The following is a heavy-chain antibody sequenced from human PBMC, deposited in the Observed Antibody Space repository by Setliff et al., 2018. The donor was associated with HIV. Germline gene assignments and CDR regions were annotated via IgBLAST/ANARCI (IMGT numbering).Heavy chain of an antibody. CDR2: ISSTGNTI. CDR3: AREGRITSFGVIIPGSNALDV. Sequence: LRLSCAASGFTFSTYAMNWVRQAPGKGLEWISYISSTGNTIYYADSVKGRFTISRDNAKNSLSLQMNSLRPEDTAVYYCAREGRITSFGVIIPGSNALDVWGQGTTVTVSS. D-gene: IGHD3-3*01. J-gene: IGHJ6*02. V-gene: IGHV3-48*01. CDR1: GFTFSTYA.